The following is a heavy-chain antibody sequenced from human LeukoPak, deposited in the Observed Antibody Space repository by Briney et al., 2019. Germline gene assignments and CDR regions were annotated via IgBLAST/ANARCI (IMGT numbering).Heavy chain of an antibody. Sequence: SQTLSHTCAISGDSVSSNSAAWNWIRQSPSRGLEWLGRTYYRSKWYNDYAVSVKSRITINPDTPKNQFSLQLNSVSPEDTAVYYCARGVDSHGTLFYYGMDVWGQGTTVTVSS. CDR3: ARGVDSHGTLFYYGMDV. D-gene: IGHD6-13*01. V-gene: IGHV6-1*01. CDR1: GDSVSSNSAA. J-gene: IGHJ6*02. CDR2: TYYRSKWYN.